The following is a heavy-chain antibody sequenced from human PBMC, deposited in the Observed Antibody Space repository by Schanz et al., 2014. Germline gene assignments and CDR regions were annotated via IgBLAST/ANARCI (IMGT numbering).Heavy chain of an antibody. CDR3: VRVSFADPRLYRGMDRDIDY. J-gene: IGHJ3*01. CDR2: ISGSGGST. V-gene: IGHV3-23*01. Sequence: EVQLLESGGGLVEPGGSLRLSCAASGFSFSSYAMSWVRQAPGKGLEWVSAISGSGGSTYYADSVKGRFTMSRDNAKNSVFLQMNSLRAEDTAVYYCVRVSFADPRLYRGMDRDIDYWGQGTMVTVSP. CDR1: GFSFSSYA. D-gene: IGHD2-15*01.